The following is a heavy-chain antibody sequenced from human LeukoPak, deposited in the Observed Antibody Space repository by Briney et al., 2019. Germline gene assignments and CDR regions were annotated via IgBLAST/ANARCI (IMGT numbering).Heavy chain of an antibody. CDR1: GSTFSSYS. CDR2: ISSSSSYV. CDR3: ARDTYCGGDCYSNYFDY. V-gene: IGHV3-21*01. D-gene: IGHD2-21*02. Sequence: GGSLRLSCAASGSTFSSYSMNWVRQAPGKGLEWVSSISSSSSYVYYADSVKGRFTISRDNAKNSLYLQMNSLRAKDTAVYYCARDTYCGGDCYSNYFDYWGQGTLVTVSS. J-gene: IGHJ4*02.